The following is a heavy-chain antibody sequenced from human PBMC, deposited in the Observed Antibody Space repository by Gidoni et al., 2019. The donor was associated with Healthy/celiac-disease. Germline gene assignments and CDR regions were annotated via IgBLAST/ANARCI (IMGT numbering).Heavy chain of an antibody. CDR1: GYTFTGYY. D-gene: IGHD6-19*01. V-gene: IGHV1-2*02. J-gene: IGHJ6*04. CDR2: INPNSGGT. CDR3: ARDRGSGWINYYYGMDV. Sequence: QVQLVQSGAEVKKPGASVKVSCKDSGYTFTGYYMHWVRQAPGQGLEWIGWINPNSGGTNYAQKFQGRVTMTRDTSISTAYMELSRLRSDDTAVYYCARDRGSGWINYYYGMDVWGKGTTVTVSS.